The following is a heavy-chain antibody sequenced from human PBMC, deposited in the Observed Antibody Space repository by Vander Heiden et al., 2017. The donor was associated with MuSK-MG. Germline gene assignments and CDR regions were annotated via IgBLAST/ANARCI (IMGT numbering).Heavy chain of an antibody. J-gene: IGHJ6*03. CDR1: GGSFSGYY. Sequence: QVQLQQWGAGLLKPSETLSLTCAVYGGSFSGYYWSWIRQPPGKGLEWIGEINHSGSTNYNPSLKSRVTISVDTSKNQFSLKLSSVTAADTAVYYCARGGGTYYYYYYMDVWWEGPTV. V-gene: IGHV4-34*01. CDR3: ARGGGTYYYYYYMDV. CDR2: INHSGST.